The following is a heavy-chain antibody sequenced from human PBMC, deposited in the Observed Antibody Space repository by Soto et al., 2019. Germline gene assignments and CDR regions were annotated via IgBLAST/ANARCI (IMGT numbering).Heavy chain of an antibody. CDR2: IYYSGST. D-gene: IGHD6-19*01. CDR1: GGSISSGGYY. J-gene: IGHJ4*02. V-gene: IGHV4-39*02. CDR3: AKDRQQWLVKTTEKDY. Sequence: SETMSLTCTVSGGSISSGGYYWRWISQHPGKGLEWIGSIYYSGSTYYNPSLKSRVTISVDTSKNTLYLQMNSLRAEDTAVYYCAKDRQQWLVKTTEKDYWGQGTLVTVSS.